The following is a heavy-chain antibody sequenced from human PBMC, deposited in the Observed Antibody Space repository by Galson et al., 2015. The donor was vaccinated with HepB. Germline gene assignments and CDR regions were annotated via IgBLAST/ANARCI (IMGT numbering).Heavy chain of an antibody. V-gene: IGHV3-48*04. CDR3: VLLRGYDLKPLEY. CDR2: ISSGSTAI. D-gene: IGHD5-12*01. Sequence: LRLSCAASTFIFSTYSMNWVRQAPGKGLEWVSYISSGSTAIYYADSVKGRFTISRDNAKNSLHLQMNSLRAEDTAVYYCVLLRGYDLKPLEYWGQGTLVTVSS. J-gene: IGHJ4*02. CDR1: TFIFSTYS.